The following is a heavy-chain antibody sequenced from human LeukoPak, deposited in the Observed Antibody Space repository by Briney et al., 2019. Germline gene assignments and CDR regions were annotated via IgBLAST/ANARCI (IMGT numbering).Heavy chain of an antibody. CDR1: GFAFSNYW. CDR2: IKGDGSEK. Sequence: PGGSLRLSCAASGFAFSNYWMSWVRRAPGKGLEWVANIKGDGSEKYYVDSVKGRFTISRDNAKNSLYLQMNSLRAEDTAVYYSVREARSRSGMDVWGQGTTVTVSS. V-gene: IGHV3-7*01. J-gene: IGHJ6*02. CDR3: VREARSRSGMDV.